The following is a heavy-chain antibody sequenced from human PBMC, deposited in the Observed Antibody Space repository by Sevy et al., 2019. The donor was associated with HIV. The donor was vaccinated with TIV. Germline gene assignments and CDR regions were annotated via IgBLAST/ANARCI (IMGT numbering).Heavy chain of an antibody. CDR3: ASGGKSSSWYPDY. Sequence: ASVKVSCKVSGYTLTDLSMHWVRQAPGKGLEWMGGFDPEDGETIYAQKFQGRVTMTEDTSTDTAYMELSSLRSEDTAVYYCASGGKSSSWYPDYWGQGTLVTVSS. CDR1: GYTLTDLS. CDR2: FDPEDGET. D-gene: IGHD6-13*01. J-gene: IGHJ4*02. V-gene: IGHV1-24*01.